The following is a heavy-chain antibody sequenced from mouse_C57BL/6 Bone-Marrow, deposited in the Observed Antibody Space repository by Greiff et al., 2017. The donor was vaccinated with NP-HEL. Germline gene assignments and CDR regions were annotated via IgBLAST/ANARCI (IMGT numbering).Heavy chain of an antibody. V-gene: IGHV7-3*01. Sequence: EVKVVESGGGLVQPGGSLSLSCAASGFTFTDYYMSWVRQPPGKALEWLGFIRNKANGYTTEYSASVKGRFTIYRDNTQTIIYLHMNALRAEDSATDYCARSIYYDYADDPFYAMDYWGQGTSVTVSS. CDR3: ARSIYYDYADDPFYAMDY. CDR1: GFTFTDYY. J-gene: IGHJ4*01. CDR2: IRNKANGYTT. D-gene: IGHD2-4*01.